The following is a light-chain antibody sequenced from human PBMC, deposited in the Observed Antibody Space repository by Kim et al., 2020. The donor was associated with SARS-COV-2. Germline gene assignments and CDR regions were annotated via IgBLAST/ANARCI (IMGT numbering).Light chain of an antibody. CDR3: AAWDDSLNGRV. CDR1: SSNIESNT. Sequence: GHSVTISCAGSSSNIESNTVNWYQQLPGTAPKLLIYSNNQRPSGVPDRFSGSKSGTSASLAISGLQSEDEADYYCAAWDDSLNGRVFGGGTKLTVL. J-gene: IGLJ3*02. CDR2: SNN. V-gene: IGLV1-44*01.